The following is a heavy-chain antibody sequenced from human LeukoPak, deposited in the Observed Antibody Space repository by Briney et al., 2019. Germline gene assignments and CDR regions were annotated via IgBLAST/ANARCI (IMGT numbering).Heavy chain of an antibody. CDR1: GGTISSYY. CDR3: ARLKCISTTCPSRYVMDV. V-gene: IGHV4-59*01. Sequence: SETLSLTCSVSGGTISSYYWSWIRQPPGKGLEYIGYIYYSGSTNYNPSLKSRVTISVDTSKDQFSLNLTSVTAADTAVYYCARLKCISTTCPSRYVMDVWGQGTTVTVSS. D-gene: IGHD2-2*01. J-gene: IGHJ6*02. CDR2: IYYSGST.